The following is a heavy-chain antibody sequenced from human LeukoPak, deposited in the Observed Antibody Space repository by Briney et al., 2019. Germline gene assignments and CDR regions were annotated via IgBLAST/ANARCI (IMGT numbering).Heavy chain of an antibody. CDR3: AKPTKYSSSSGAFDY. CDR1: GFTFSSYA. Sequence: GGSLRLSCAASGFTFSSYAMSWVRQAPGKGLEWVSAISGSGGSTYYADSVKGRFTISRDNSKNTLHLQTNSLRAEDTAVYYCAKPTKYSSSSGAFDYWGQGTLVTVSS. CDR2: ISGSGGST. D-gene: IGHD6-6*01. V-gene: IGHV3-23*01. J-gene: IGHJ4*02.